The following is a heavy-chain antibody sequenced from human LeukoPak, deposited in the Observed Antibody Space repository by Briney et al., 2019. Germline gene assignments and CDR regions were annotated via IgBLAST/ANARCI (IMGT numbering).Heavy chain of an antibody. V-gene: IGHV3-23*01. J-gene: IGHJ3*02. Sequence: GGSLRLSCAASGFTFSSYAMSWVRQAPGKGLEWVSAISGSGGSPYYADSVKDRFTISRDNPKSTLFLQMNSMTAEDTAVYFCAKDRYGDNAFDIWGQGTMVTVSS. CDR3: AKDRYGDNAFDI. CDR1: GFTFSSYA. D-gene: IGHD4-17*01. CDR2: ISGSGGSP.